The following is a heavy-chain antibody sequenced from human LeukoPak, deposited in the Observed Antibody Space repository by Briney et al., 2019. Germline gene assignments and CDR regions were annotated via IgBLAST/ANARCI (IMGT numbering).Heavy chain of an antibody. V-gene: IGHV1-46*01. Sequence: ASVKVSCKASGYTCTSYYMHWVRQAPGQGLEWMGIINPSGGSTSYAQKFQGRVTMTRDTSTSTVYMELSSLRSEDTAVYYCARGSYFDFWSGPYTLFDYWGQGTLVTVSS. CDR3: ARGSYFDFWSGPYTLFDY. D-gene: IGHD3-3*01. CDR1: GYTCTSYY. J-gene: IGHJ4*02. CDR2: INPSGGST.